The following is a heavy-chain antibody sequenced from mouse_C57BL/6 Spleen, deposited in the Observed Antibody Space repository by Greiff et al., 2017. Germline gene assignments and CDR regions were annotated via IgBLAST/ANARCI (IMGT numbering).Heavy chain of an antibody. D-gene: IGHD2-10*01. CDR2: IDPSDSYT. CDR3: APTGYFDV. CDR1: GYTFTSYW. V-gene: IGHV1-59*01. Sequence: QVQLQQPGAELVRPGTSVKLSCKASGYTFTSYWMHWVKQRPGQGLEWIGVIDPSDSYTNYNQKFKGKATLTVETSSSTAYMQLSSLTSEDSAVCYCAPTGYFDVWGTGTTVTVSS. J-gene: IGHJ1*03.